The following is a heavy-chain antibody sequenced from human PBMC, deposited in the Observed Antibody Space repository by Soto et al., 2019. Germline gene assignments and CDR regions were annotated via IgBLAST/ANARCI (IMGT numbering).Heavy chain of an antibody. CDR3: AREMDTAKNWFDP. J-gene: IGHJ5*02. CDR2: ISSSGSTI. D-gene: IGHD5-18*01. CDR1: GFTFSDYY. Sequence: GGSLRLSCAASGFTFSDYYMSWIRQAPGKGLEWVSYISSSGSTIYYADSVKGRFTISRDNAKNSLYLQMNSLRAEDTAVYYCAREMDTAKNWFDPWGQGTLVTVSS. V-gene: IGHV3-11*01.